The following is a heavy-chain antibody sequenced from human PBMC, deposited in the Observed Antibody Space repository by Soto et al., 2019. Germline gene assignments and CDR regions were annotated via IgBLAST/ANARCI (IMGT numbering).Heavy chain of an antibody. CDR1: GYTFTSYY. D-gene: IGHD6-19*01. CDR3: ARDRMAVAGNDAFDI. Sequence: SVKVSCKASGYTFTSYYMHWVQQAPGQGLEWMGIINPSGGSTSYAQKFEGRVTMTRDTSTSTVYMELSSLRSEDTAVYYCARDRMAVAGNDAFDIWGQGTMVTVSS. CDR2: INPSGGST. J-gene: IGHJ3*02. V-gene: IGHV1-46*01.